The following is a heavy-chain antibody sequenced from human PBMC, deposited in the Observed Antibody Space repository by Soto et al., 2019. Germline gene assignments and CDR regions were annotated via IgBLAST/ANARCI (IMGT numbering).Heavy chain of an antibody. Sequence: QLQLQESGPGLVKPSETLSLTCTVSGGSISSSSYYWGWIRQPPGKGLEWIGSIYYSGSTYYNPSLKGRVTLSVDTSKNQFSLKLSSVTAADTAVYYCARHVLVPAAIGGMDVWGQGTTVTVSS. CDR2: IYYSGST. V-gene: IGHV4-39*01. CDR1: GGSISSSSYY. CDR3: ARHVLVPAAIGGMDV. J-gene: IGHJ6*02. D-gene: IGHD2-2*02.